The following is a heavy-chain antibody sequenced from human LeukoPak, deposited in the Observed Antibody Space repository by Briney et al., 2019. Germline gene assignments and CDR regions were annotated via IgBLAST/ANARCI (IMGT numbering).Heavy chain of an antibody. V-gene: IGHV3-30*02. CDR3: AKVLTGYCGSTSCPFDS. D-gene: IGHD2-2*01. CDR2: IRYHGSNI. Sequence: GGSLRLSCAAPGFTFSSYGMHWVRQAPGKGLGWVAYIRYHGSNINYADSVKGRFTISRDNSKDTLFMQMSSLRTEDTAVYYCAKVLTGYCGSTSCPFDSWGQGTLVTVSS. J-gene: IGHJ4*02. CDR1: GFTFSSYG.